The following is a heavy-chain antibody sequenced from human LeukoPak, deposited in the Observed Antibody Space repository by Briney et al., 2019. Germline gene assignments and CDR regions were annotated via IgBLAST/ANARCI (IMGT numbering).Heavy chain of an antibody. CDR2: ISYDGSNK. CDR3: AKGTADIVVVVAATAFDY. CDR1: GFTFSGYG. Sequence: GGSLRLSCAASGFTFSGYGMHWVRQAPGKGLEWVAVISYDGSNKYYADSVKGRFTISRDNSKNTLYLQMNSLRAEDTAVYYCAKGTADIVVVVAATAFDYWGQGTLVTVTS. V-gene: IGHV3-30*18. J-gene: IGHJ4*02. D-gene: IGHD2-15*01.